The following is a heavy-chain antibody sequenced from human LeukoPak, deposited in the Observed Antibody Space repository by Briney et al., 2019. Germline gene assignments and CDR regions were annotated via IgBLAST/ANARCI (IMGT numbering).Heavy chain of an antibody. Sequence: SQTLSLTCTVSGGSISSGSYYWSWIRQPAGKGLEYIGRIYISGSTNYNPSLKSRVTISIDTSKNQFSLKLSSVTTADTAVYYCATSQAVQDWYFDLWGRGTLVTVSS. CDR1: GGSISSGSYY. CDR3: ATSQAVQDWYFDL. D-gene: IGHD1-1*01. CDR2: IYISGST. J-gene: IGHJ2*01. V-gene: IGHV4-61*02.